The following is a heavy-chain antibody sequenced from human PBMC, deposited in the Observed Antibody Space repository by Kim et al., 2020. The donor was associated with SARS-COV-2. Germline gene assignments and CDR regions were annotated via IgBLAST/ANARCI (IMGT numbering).Heavy chain of an antibody. CDR2: ISSSSSTI. Sequence: GGSLRLSCAASGFTFSSYSMNWVRQAPGKGLEWVSYISSSSSTIYYADSVKGRFTISRDNAKNSLYLQMNSLRAEDTAVYYCAREVGDVYYYDSSGYPAYYYGMDVWGQGTTVTVSS. J-gene: IGHJ6*02. CDR3: AREVGDVYYYDSSGYPAYYYGMDV. V-gene: IGHV3-48*04. D-gene: IGHD3-22*01. CDR1: GFTFSSYS.